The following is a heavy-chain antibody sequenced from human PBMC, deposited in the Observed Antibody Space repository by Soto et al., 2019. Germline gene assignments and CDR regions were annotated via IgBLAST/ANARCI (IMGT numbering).Heavy chain of an antibody. J-gene: IGHJ4*02. CDR2: ITASGGTN. Sequence: EVQLLESGGGLVQPGGSLSLSCAASGFTFTSYAMNWVRRVPGKGLEWVSGITASGGTNFYADSVKVRFTISRDSSKNPVFLQMNSLRVEDTGVSSCAPLTGPLMGLLPPLYLAYWGQGTLVTVSA. CDR3: APLTGPLMGLLPPLYLAY. D-gene: IGHD3-22*01. CDR1: GFTFTSYA. V-gene: IGHV3-23*01.